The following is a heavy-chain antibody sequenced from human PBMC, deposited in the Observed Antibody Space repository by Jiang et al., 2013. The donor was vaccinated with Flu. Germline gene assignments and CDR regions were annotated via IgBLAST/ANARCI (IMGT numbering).Heavy chain of an antibody. CDR1: GGSISSGGYS. CDR2: IDQGGST. CDR3: ARGYREALFGNADYWYAMDV. J-gene: IGHJ6*02. D-gene: IGHD3-3*01. Sequence: GSGLVKPSQTLSLTCAVSGGSISSGGYSWTWIRQSPRKGLEWIGYIDQGGSTSYNPSLKSRVTISEDTSKNHFSLKLRSVTAADTAVYYCARGYREALFGNADYWYAMDVWGQGTTVTVSS. V-gene: IGHV4-30-2*06.